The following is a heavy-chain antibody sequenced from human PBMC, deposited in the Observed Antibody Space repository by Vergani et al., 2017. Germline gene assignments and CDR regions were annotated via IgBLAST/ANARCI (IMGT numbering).Heavy chain of an antibody. Sequence: QVQLVESGGGVVQRGGSLRLSCATSGFSLSNYDMQWIRQGPGKGLEFVAFIQFDGSNQYYADSVQGRFTLSRDFSKNTLYLQMNSLRTDDTATYYFAKHFRGWGIDYWGQGTQVIVSS. CDR3: AKHFRGWGIDY. D-gene: IGHD3-16*01. V-gene: IGHV3-30*02. CDR1: GFSLSNYD. CDR2: IQFDGSNQ. J-gene: IGHJ4*02.